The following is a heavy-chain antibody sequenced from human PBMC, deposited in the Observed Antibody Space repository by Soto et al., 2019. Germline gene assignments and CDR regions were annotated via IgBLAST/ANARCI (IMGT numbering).Heavy chain of an antibody. J-gene: IGHJ3*02. CDR1: GYTFTSYG. CDR2: ISAYNGNT. D-gene: IGHD3-3*01. CDR3: AREHEEYYDFCSGPLGAFDI. Sequence: ASVKVSCKASGYTFTSYGISWVRQAPGQGLEWMGWISAYNGNTNYAQKLQGRVTMTTDTSTSTAYMELRSLRSDDTAVYYCAREHEEYYDFCSGPLGAFDIWGQGTMVPVSS. V-gene: IGHV1-18*01.